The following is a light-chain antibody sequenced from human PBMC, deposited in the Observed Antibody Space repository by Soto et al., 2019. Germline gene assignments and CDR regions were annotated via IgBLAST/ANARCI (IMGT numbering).Light chain of an antibody. CDR2: AAS. Sequence: IQLTQSPSSLSASVGDRVTITCRASQGISSYLAWYQQKPGKAPKLLIYAASTLQSGVPSRFSGSGSGTDFTLTISSLQPEDFATYSCQQLNSYPPWTFGQGTKLEIK. J-gene: IGKJ2*02. CDR1: QGISSY. CDR3: QQLNSYPPWT. V-gene: IGKV1-9*01.